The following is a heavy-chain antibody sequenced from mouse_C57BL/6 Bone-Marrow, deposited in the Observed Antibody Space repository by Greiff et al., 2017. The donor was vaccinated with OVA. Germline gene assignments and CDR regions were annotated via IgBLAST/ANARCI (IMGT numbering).Heavy chain of an antibody. J-gene: IGHJ1*03. Sequence: VQLQQSGPELVKPGASVKISCKASGYTFTDYYMNWVKQSHGKSLEWIGDINPNNGGTSYNQKFKGKATLTVDKSSSTAYMELRSLTSEDSAVYYCARIYGSSPHWYFDVWGTGTTVTVSS. CDR1: GYTFTDYY. V-gene: IGHV1-26*01. CDR2: INPNNGGT. D-gene: IGHD1-1*01. CDR3: ARIYGSSPHWYFDV.